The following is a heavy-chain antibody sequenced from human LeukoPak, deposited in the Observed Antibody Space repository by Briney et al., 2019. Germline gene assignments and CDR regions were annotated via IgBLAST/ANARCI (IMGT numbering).Heavy chain of an antibody. CDR3: ARHDQIVVAEIDY. CDR2: IYYSGST. D-gene: IGHD3-22*01. V-gene: IGHV4-39*01. Sequence: SETLSLTCTVSGGSISCSSYYWGSIRQPPGKGLEWIGSIYYSGSTYYNPSLKSRVTISVDTSKNQFSLKLSSVTAADTAVYYCARHDQIVVAEIDYWGQGTLVTVSS. CDR1: GGSISCSSYY. J-gene: IGHJ4*02.